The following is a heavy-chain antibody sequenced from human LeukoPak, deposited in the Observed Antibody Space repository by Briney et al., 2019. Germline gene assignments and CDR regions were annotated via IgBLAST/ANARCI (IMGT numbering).Heavy chain of an antibody. Sequence: ASVKVSCKASGYTFTSYYMHWVRQAPGQGVEWMGIINPSGGSTSYAQTFQGRVTMTRDTSTSTVYMELSSLRSEDTAVYCCARVNSSSWYIGNYFDYWGQGTLVTVSS. CDR2: INPSGGST. CDR3: ARVNSSSWYIGNYFDY. CDR1: GYTFTSYY. V-gene: IGHV1-46*01. J-gene: IGHJ4*02. D-gene: IGHD6-13*01.